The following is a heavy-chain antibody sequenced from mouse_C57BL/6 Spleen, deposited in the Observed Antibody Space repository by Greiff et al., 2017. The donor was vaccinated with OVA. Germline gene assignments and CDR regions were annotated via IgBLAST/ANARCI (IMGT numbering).Heavy chain of an antibody. D-gene: IGHD1-1*01. Sequence: QVQLKQSGPGLVAPSQSLSITCTVSGFSLTSYAISGVRQPPGKGLEWLGVIWTGGGTNYNSALKSRLSISKDNSKSQVFLKMNSLQTDDTARYYCARSLTYGSSYWYFDVWGTGTTVTVSS. CDR2: IWTGGGT. CDR3: ARSLTYGSSYWYFDV. V-gene: IGHV2-9-1*01. CDR1: GFSLTSYA. J-gene: IGHJ1*03.